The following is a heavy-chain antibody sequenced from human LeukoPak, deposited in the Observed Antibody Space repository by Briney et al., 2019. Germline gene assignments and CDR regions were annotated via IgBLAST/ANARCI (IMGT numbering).Heavy chain of an antibody. V-gene: IGHV1-8*03. Sequence: ASVKVSCKASGYTFTSYDINWVRQATGQGLEWMGWMNPNSGNTGYAQKFQGRVTITRNTSISTAYMELSSLRSEDTAVYYCARGGGGSGSWFYYYYYMDVWGKGTTVTVSS. CDR2: MNPNSGNT. J-gene: IGHJ6*03. CDR3: ARGGGGSGSWFYYYYYMDV. D-gene: IGHD3-10*01. CDR1: GYTFTSYD.